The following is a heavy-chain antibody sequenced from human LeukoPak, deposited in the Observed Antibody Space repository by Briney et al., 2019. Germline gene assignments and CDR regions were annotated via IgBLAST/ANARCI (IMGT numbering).Heavy chain of an antibody. Sequence: GGSLRLSCAAFGFPFKIYTMNWVRQAPGKGLEWVSGINFSSDDSGDNTYYADSVRGRFSISRDNSQNTVFLQMNSLRVEDTAAYYCVATFTVFGVISTIEWGQGTLVTVSS. CDR3: VATFTVFGVISTIE. CDR1: GFPFKIYT. V-gene: IGHV3-23*01. CDR2: INFSSDDSGDNT. J-gene: IGHJ4*02. D-gene: IGHD3-3*01.